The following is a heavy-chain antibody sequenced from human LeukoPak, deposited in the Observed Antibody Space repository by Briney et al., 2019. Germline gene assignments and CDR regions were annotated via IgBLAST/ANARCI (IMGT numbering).Heavy chain of an antibody. Sequence: SETLSLTCTVSGGSICRFYWSGMRQTPGGGLGWIGHIYYSLSTNYTPSLKSRVSISIDTSKHKLYLKLSSLTAADTAVYNCARRDDSSGYHTIFDCAGPGSLVTAS. J-gene: IGHJ4*02. CDR2: IYYSLST. CDR3: ARRDDSSGYHTIFDC. CDR1: GGSICRFY. V-gene: IGHV4-59*08. D-gene: IGHD3-22*01.